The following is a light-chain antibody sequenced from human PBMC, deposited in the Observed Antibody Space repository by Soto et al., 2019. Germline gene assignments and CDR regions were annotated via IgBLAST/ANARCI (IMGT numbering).Light chain of an antibody. Sequence: QSVLTQPPSVSGAPGQRVTISCTGSSSNIGAGYDVHWYQQLPGTAPKFLIYNNSNRPSGVPDRFSGSKSGTSASLAITGLQAEDEADYYCQSYDSSLSGHVVFGGGTQLTVL. CDR3: QSYDSSLSGHVV. CDR2: NNS. CDR1: SSNIGAGYD. V-gene: IGLV1-40*01. J-gene: IGLJ2*01.